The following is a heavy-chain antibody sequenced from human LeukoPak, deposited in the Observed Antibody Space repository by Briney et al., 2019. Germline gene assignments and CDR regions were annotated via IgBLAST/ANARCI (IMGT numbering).Heavy chain of an antibody. CDR1: GFAFSSYA. CDR2: ITGSGDST. Sequence: GGSLRLSCAASGFAFSSYAMSWVRQAPGKGLEWVSVITGSGDSTYYADSVKGRFTISRDNSKNTLYLQMNSLRAEDTAVYYCAKTGDSSGYYYYGMDVWGQGTTVTVSS. CDR3: AKTGDSSGYYYYGMDV. J-gene: IGHJ6*02. V-gene: IGHV3-23*01. D-gene: IGHD3-22*01.